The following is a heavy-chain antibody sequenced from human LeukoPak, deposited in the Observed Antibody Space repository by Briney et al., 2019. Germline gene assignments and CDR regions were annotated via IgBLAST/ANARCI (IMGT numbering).Heavy chain of an antibody. J-gene: IGHJ4*02. CDR1: GYTFTGYY. CDR3: ARDAIAAAGVTLDS. CDR2: INPNSGGT. Sequence: ASVKVSFKASGYTFTGYYMHWVRQAPGQGLEWMGLINPNSGGTNSAQKFQGRVTMTGDTSISTAYMELSGLRSEDTAVYYCARDAIAAAGVTLDSWGQGTLVTVSS. V-gene: IGHV1-2*02. D-gene: IGHD6-13*01.